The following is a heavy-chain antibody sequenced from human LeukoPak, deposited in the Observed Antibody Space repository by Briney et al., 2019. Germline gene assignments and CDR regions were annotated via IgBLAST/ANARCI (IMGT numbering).Heavy chain of an antibody. V-gene: IGHV4-31*03. D-gene: IGHD3-10*01. J-gene: IGHJ5*02. Sequence: SQTLSLTCTVSGGSISSGGYYWSWIRQHPGKGLEWIGYIYYSGSTYYNPSLKSRVTISVDTSKNQFSLKLSSVTAADTAVYYCVRARTGMFWFDPWGQGTLVTVSS. CDR2: IYYSGST. CDR1: GGSISSGGYY. CDR3: VRARTGMFWFDP.